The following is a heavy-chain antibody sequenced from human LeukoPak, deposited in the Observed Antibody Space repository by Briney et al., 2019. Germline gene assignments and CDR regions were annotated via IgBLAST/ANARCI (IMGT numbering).Heavy chain of an antibody. D-gene: IGHD5-12*01. J-gene: IGHJ4*02. Sequence: GGSLRLSCAASGFIVSTKYMTWVRQTPGKGLEWVSILYPGGDTYYADPVKGRFTISRDNSKNTLYLQMNSLRAEDTAVYYCARVRSGYDPIEYWGQGTLATVFS. CDR3: ARVRSGYDPIEY. CDR2: LYPGGDT. CDR1: GFIVSTKY. V-gene: IGHV3-53*01.